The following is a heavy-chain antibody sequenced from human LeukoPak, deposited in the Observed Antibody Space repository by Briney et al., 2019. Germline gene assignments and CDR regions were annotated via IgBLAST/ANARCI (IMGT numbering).Heavy chain of an antibody. Sequence: SQTLSLTCTVSAGSITDRSSFWGWLRQPPGKGLEWIANIYYNRNTYYNPSLKSRVIISVDTSKNQFSLQLSSVTAADTAVYYCARQGIYCSGSTCYSGVANWFDPWGEGTLVTVSS. J-gene: IGHJ5*02. CDR3: ARQGIYCSGSTCYSGVANWFDP. CDR1: AGSITDRSSF. V-gene: IGHV4-39*01. D-gene: IGHD2-15*01. CDR2: IYYNRNT.